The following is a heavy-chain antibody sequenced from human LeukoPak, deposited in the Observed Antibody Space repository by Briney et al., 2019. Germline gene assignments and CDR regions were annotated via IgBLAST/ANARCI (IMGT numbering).Heavy chain of an antibody. D-gene: IGHD2-2*01. CDR3: ARGCPRDIVVVPADYYYYYYMDV. CDR1: GYTFTSYG. V-gene: IGHV1-18*01. J-gene: IGHJ6*03. CDR2: ISVYNGNT. Sequence: ASVKVSCKASGYTFTSYGISWVRQAPGQGREWMGWISVYNGNTNYAQKLQGRVTMTRDTSISTAYMELSRLRSDDTAVYYCARGCPRDIVVVPADYYYYYYMDVWGKGTTVTVSS.